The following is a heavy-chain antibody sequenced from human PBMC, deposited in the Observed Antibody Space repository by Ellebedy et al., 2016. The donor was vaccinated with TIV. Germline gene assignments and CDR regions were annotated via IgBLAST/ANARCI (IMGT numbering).Heavy chain of an antibody. CDR3: ARDSRCSGGNCYYYYYMDV. D-gene: IGHD2-15*01. J-gene: IGHJ6*03. CDR1: GFSFSDYY. V-gene: IGHV3-11*01. CDR2: ISGSGTTI. Sequence: GRSLRLSXVASGFSFSDYYMTWIRQAPGKGLEWLASISGSGTTIYYGDSVKGRFTISRENAQNSLYLQMNSLRAGDTAVYYCARDSRCSGGNCYYYYYMDVWGKGTTVTVSS.